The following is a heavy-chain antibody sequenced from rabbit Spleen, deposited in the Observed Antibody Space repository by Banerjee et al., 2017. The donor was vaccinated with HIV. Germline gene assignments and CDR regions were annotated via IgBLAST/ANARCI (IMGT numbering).Heavy chain of an antibody. CDR2: IYAGSSGLT. CDR1: GFSFSSSYW. J-gene: IGHJ6*01. V-gene: IGHV1S40*01. Sequence: QSLEESGGDLVKPGASLTLTCTASGFSFSSSYWICWVRQAPGKGLEWIACIYAGSSGLTYYASWAKGRFTISKTSSTTVTLQMTSLTAADTATYFCARDSGSSFSSYGMDLWGQGTLVTVS. CDR3: ARDSGSSFSSYGMDL. D-gene: IGHD8-1*01.